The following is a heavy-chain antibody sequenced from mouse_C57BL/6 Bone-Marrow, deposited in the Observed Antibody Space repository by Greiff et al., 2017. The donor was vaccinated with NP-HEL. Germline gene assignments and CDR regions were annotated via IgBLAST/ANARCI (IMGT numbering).Heavy chain of an antibody. J-gene: IGHJ2*01. D-gene: IGHD2-14*01. CDR2: IHPNSGST. CDR3: ARWFWYDFDY. CDR1: GYTFTSYW. V-gene: IGHV1-64*01. Sequence: QVQLQQPGAELVKPGASVKLSCKASGYTFTSYWMPWVKQRPGPGLEWIGMIHPNSGSTNSNEKFKSKATLTVDKSSSTAYMQLSSLTSEDSAVYYCARWFWYDFDYWGQGTTLTVSS.